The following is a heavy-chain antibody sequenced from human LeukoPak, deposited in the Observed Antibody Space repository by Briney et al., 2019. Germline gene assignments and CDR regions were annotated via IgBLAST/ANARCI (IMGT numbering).Heavy chain of an antibody. V-gene: IGHV3-9*01. J-gene: IGHJ4*02. Sequence: GGSLRLSCAASGFTFDDYAMHWVRQAPGKGLEWVSGISWNSGSIGYADSVKGRFTISRDNAKNSLYLQMNSLRAEDTALYYCAKGLSSGYIYYFDYWGQGTLVTASS. CDR2: ISWNSGSI. D-gene: IGHD3-22*01. CDR1: GFTFDDYA. CDR3: AKGLSSGYIYYFDY.